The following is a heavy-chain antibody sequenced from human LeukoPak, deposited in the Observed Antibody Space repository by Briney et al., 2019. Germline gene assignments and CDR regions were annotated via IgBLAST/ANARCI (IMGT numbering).Heavy chain of an antibody. Sequence: PSETLSLTCTVSGGSISSYYWSWIRQPAGKGLEWIGRIYTSGSTNYNPSLKSRVTMSVDTSKNQFSLKLSSVTAADTAVYCCARSGLMVRGVIPFDYWGQGTLVTVSS. J-gene: IGHJ4*02. CDR3: ARSGLMVRGVIPFDY. CDR2: IYTSGST. D-gene: IGHD3-10*01. CDR1: GGSISSYY. V-gene: IGHV4-4*07.